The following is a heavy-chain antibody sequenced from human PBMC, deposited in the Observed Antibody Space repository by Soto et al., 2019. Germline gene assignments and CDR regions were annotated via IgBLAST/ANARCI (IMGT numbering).Heavy chain of an antibody. D-gene: IGHD2-2*01. CDR2: ITNNGGT. Sequence: SETLSLPCSVSGDTISRSSYNWVCIRQSPGEGLEWIASITNNGGTQYNPSLKSRVTIFVDTSKNEFSLKVTSVTAADTGVYFCASRYAPSEFDHWGQGSLVTVSS. J-gene: IGHJ4*02. CDR3: ASRYAPSEFDH. V-gene: IGHV4-39*01. CDR1: GDTISRSSYN.